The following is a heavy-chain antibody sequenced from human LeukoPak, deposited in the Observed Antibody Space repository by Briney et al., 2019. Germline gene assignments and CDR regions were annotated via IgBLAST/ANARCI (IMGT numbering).Heavy chain of an antibody. CDR1: GFTFSSYS. Sequence: QPGGSLRLSCAASGFTFSSYSMNWVRQAPGKGLEWVSAISGSGGSTYYADSVKGRFTISRDNSKNTLYLQMNSLRAEDTAVYYCASALTAVRTVTTNYYYGMDVWGQGTTVTVSS. D-gene: IGHD4-17*01. CDR2: ISGSGGST. J-gene: IGHJ6*02. V-gene: IGHV3-23*01. CDR3: ASALTAVRTVTTNYYYGMDV.